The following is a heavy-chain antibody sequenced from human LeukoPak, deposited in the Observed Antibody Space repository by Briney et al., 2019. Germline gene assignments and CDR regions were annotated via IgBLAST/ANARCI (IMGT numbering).Heavy chain of an antibody. CDR3: ATLSGGLSSGGSQDP. CDR2: IIPIFGTA. D-gene: IGHD2-15*01. J-gene: IGHJ5*02. Sequence: GASVKVSCKASGYTFTSYYMHWVRQAPGQGLEWMGGIIPIFGTANYAQKFQGRVTITADESTSTAYMELSSLRSEDTAVYYCATLSGGLSSGGSQDPWGQGTLVTVSS. V-gene: IGHV1-69*13. CDR1: GYTFTSYY.